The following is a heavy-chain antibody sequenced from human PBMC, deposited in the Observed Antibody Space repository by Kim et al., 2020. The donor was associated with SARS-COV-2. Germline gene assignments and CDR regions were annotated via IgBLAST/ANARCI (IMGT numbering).Heavy chain of an antibody. CDR1: GYSFSSYY. D-gene: IGHD4-17*01. CDR2: INPSDVKP. Sequence: ASVKVSCKASGYSFSSYYLHWVRQAPGQGLEWMGIINPSDVKPTFAQTFQGRVTMTGDTSTSTVYMELTSLRSEDTAVYYCVSDSPEYGGNSYYFDFWGQGTLVTVSS. V-gene: IGHV1-46*01. J-gene: IGHJ4*02. CDR3: VSDSPEYGGNSYYFDF.